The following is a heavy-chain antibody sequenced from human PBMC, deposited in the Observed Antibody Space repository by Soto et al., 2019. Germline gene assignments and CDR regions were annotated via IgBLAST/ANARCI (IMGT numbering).Heavy chain of an antibody. J-gene: IGHJ4*02. CDR2: INHSGST. CDR3: ARGETDSSIDY. V-gene: IGHV4-34*01. Sequence: QVQLQQWGAGLLKPSETLSLTCAVYGGSFSGYYWSWIRQPPGKGLEWIGEINHSGSTNYNPSLKSRVTISVDTSKNQISLKLSSVTAADTAVYYCARGETDSSIDYWGQGTLVTVSS. CDR1: GGSFSGYY. D-gene: IGHD6-19*01.